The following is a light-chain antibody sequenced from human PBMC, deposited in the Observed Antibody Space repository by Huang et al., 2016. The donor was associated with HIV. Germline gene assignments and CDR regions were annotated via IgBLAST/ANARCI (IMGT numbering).Light chain of an antibody. CDR1: QSISTY. CDR2: KAS. V-gene: IGKV1-5*03. Sequence: QMTQSPSTLSASVGDRVTITCRASQSISTYLAWYQHQPGKAPKRLIYKASYLQSGVPSRFSCGGSGTDFTLTISGLQPDDSATYYCQEYSTYSAFGQGTKVEVK. J-gene: IGKJ1*01. CDR3: QEYSTYSA.